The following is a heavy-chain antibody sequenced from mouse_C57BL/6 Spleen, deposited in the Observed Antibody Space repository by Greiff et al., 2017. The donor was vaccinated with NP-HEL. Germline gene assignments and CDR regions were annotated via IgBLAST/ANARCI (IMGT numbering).Heavy chain of an antibody. CDR1: GYTFTSYW. CDR2: IDPSDSYT. Sequence: VQLQQPGAELVKPGASVKLSCKASGYTFTSYWMQWVKQRPGQGLEWIGEIDPSDSYTNYNQKFKGKATLTVDTSSSTAYMQLSSLTSEDSAVYYCARRGGYDPDYWGQGTTLTVSS. D-gene: IGHD2-2*01. J-gene: IGHJ2*01. V-gene: IGHV1-50*01. CDR3: ARRGGYDPDY.